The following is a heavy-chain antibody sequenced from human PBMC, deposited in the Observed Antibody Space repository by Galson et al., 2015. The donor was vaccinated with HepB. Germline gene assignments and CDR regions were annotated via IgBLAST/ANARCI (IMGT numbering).Heavy chain of an antibody. V-gene: IGHV2-5*01. CDR1: GFSLRTSGVA. J-gene: IGHJ4*02. D-gene: IGHD3-16*02. CDR2: IYWNDDK. Sequence: PALVKPTQTLTLTCTFSGFSLRTSGVAVGWIRQPPGKALEWLALIYWNDDKRYSPSLKSRLTITKDTSKNQVVLTMTNMDPVDTATYYCARSVRYYDYVWGTYRNYFDYWGQGTLVTVSS. CDR3: ARSVRYYDYVWGTYRNYFDY.